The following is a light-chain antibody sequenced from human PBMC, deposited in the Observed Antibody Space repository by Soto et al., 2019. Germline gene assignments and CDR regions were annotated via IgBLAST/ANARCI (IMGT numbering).Light chain of an antibody. Sequence: EIQMPQSPSSVFASLGARVTFLFRASQGISTWLAWYQQKAGKAPNLLIYGASNLHSGVPSRFSGSGSGTNFTLTISSLQPEDFATYYCQQANSFPITFGQGTRLEIK. CDR1: QGISTW. V-gene: IGKV1-12*01. J-gene: IGKJ5*01. CDR3: QQANSFPIT. CDR2: GAS.